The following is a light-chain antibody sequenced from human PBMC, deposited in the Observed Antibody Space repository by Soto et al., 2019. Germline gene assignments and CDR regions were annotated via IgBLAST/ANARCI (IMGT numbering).Light chain of an antibody. CDR1: QSVYSS. J-gene: IGKJ3*01. CDR3: QQYGTSPPT. V-gene: IGKV3-20*01. Sequence: EIVLTQSPGTLSLSPGERATLSCRASQSVYSSLAWYQQKPGQAPRLLIYDSSFRATGVPDRLSGGGSGTDFTLTISRLEPEDFAVYYCQQYGTSPPTFGPGTKVDIK. CDR2: DSS.